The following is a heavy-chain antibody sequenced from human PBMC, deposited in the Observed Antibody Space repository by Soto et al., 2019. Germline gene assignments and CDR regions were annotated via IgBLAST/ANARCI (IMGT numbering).Heavy chain of an antibody. J-gene: IGHJ4*02. CDR3: ARESEDLTANFDY. Sequence: SETRSLTGAVYGGSFTGYYWSWIRQPPGKGLDGCGENNHSGSTNYNPSLKSRVTISVDTSKNQFSLKLRSVTAEDTAVYYRARESEDLTANFDYWGQGTLVTVSS. CDR2: NNHSGST. CDR1: GGSFTGYY. V-gene: IGHV4-34*01.